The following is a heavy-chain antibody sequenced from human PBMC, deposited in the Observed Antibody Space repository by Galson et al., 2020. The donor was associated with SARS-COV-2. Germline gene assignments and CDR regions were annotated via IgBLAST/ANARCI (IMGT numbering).Heavy chain of an antibody. D-gene: IGHD5-18*01. CDR1: GGSISSYY. V-gene: IGHV4-59*13. Sequence: SETLSLTCTVSGGSISSYYWSWIRQPPGKGLEWIGYIYYSGSTNYNPSLKSRVTISVDTSKNQFSLKLSSVTAADTAVYYCARGVDTAMVTGWYFDLWGRGTLVTVSS. CDR2: IYYSGST. CDR3: ARGVDTAMVTGWYFDL. J-gene: IGHJ2*01.